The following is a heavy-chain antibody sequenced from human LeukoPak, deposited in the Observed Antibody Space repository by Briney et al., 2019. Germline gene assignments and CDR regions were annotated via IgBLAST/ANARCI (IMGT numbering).Heavy chain of an antibody. CDR1: GFTFTAYS. D-gene: IGHD3-10*01. Sequence: PGGSLGLSCSASGFTFTAYSMYWVRQAPGKELEYVSAISNNADTTYYADSVKGRFTISRDNSKNTLYLQMSSLRAEDTAVYSCVKGWVRGVMNYWGEGTLVTVSS. CDR2: ISNNADTT. J-gene: IGHJ4*02. CDR3: VKGWVRGVMNY. V-gene: IGHV3-64D*06.